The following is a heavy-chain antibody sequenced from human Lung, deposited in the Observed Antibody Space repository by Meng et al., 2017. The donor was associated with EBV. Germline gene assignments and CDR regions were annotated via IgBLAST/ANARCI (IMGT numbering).Heavy chain of an antibody. CDR3: VRSSGWVRTGFDP. CDR2: IGHSGIT. V-gene: IGHV4-39*01. Sequence: QLQWRGPGRLKSSEALSLSCIVSGGSISTSGYYWGWIRQPPGKGLEWIGSIGHSGITYYTPSLKSRVTVSIDTSKSQFSLKLTSVTAADTAVYYCVRSSGWVRTGFDPWGQGTLVTVSS. J-gene: IGHJ5*02. D-gene: IGHD6-19*01. CDR1: GGSISTSGYY.